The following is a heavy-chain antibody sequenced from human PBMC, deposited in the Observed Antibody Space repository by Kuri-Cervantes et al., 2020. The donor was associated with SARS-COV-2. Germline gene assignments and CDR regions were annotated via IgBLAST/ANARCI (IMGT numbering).Heavy chain of an antibody. CDR1: GYTFTGYY. D-gene: IGHD5-24*01. CDR2: INPNSGGT. Sequence: ASVKVSCKASGYTFTGYYMHWVRQAPGQGLEWMGWINPNSGGTNYAQKFQGRVTMTRDTSISTAYMEQSRLRSDDTAVYYCARGDGYNHGSLDYWGQGTLVTVSS. CDR3: ARGDGYNHGSLDY. J-gene: IGHJ4*02. V-gene: IGHV1-2*02.